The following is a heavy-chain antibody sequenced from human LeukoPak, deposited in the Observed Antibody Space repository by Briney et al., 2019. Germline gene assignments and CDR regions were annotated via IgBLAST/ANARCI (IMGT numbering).Heavy chain of an antibody. V-gene: IGHV1-2*02. CDR3: AREKGIAAAADNWFDP. Sequence: ASVKVSCKASGYTFTGYYMHWVRQAPGQGLEWMGWINPNSGGTNYAQKFQGRVTMTRDTSISTAYMELSRLRSDDTAVYYCAREKGIAAAADNWFDPWGQGTLVTVSS. J-gene: IGHJ5*02. D-gene: IGHD6-13*01. CDR1: GYTFTGYY. CDR2: INPNSGGT.